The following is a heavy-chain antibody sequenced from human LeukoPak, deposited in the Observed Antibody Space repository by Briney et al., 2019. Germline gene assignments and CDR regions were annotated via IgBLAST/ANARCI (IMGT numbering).Heavy chain of an antibody. J-gene: IGHJ4*02. CDR2: IYTSGST. D-gene: IGHD5-12*01. Sequence: PSETLSLTCTVSGGSISRYYWSWIRQPAGKGLERIGRIYTSGSTNYNPSLKSRVTMSVDTSKNQFSLKLSSVTAADTAVYYCARDRDSGYDYGYYFDYWGQGTLVTVSS. CDR1: GGSISRYY. CDR3: ARDRDSGYDYGYYFDY. V-gene: IGHV4-4*07.